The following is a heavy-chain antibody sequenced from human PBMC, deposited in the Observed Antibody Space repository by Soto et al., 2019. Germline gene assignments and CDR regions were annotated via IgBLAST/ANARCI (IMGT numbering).Heavy chain of an antibody. CDR1: GGSISSISYY. V-gene: IGHV4-39*01. CDR2: VDYSGST. D-gene: IGHD6-19*01. Sequence: QLQLQESGPGLVKPSETLSLTCTVSGGSISSISYYWGWIRQPPGKGLEWIGSVDYSGSTYYNPPLKSRVTISEDTSRTQFSLKLSSVTAADAAVYYCARQGSGWGYYYYGMDVWGQGTSVTVSS. CDR3: ARQGSGWGYYYYGMDV. J-gene: IGHJ6*02.